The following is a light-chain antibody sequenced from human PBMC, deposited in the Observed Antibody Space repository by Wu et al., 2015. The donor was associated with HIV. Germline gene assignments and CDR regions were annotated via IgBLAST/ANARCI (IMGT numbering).Light chain of an antibody. CDR2: DAS. CDR1: QTISRK. Sequence: EIVMTQFPATLSMSPGETATLSCRASQTISRKLAWYQQKPGQAPRLVIHDASTRASHIPARFSGSGSGTEFTLTIGNLQPEDFGTYFCHQTYTSSWTFGQGTRVDLK. J-gene: IGKJ1*01. CDR3: HQTYTSSWT. V-gene: IGKV3-15*01.